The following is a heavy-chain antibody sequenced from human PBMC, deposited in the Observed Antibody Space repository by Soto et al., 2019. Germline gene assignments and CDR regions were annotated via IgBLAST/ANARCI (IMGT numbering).Heavy chain of an antibody. Sequence: SETLSLTCTVVGGPIRNYYWTWIRQSPGKGLEWIGYIDYSGGTYYNPSLKGRVIISVDRSKSQFSLKLNSVTAADTAVYYCATRSQGYYYDTLDVWGQGTTVTVSS. CDR3: ATRSQGYYYDTLDV. CDR1: GGPIRNYY. D-gene: IGHD3-3*01. J-gene: IGHJ6*02. CDR2: IDYSGGT. V-gene: IGHV4-59*01.